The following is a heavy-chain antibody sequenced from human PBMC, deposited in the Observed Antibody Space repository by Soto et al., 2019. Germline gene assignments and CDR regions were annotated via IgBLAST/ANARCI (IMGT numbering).Heavy chain of an antibody. V-gene: IGHV3-30-3*01. Sequence: LLCADSGFIVSRYGVHWVGQPPGKGLEWVAVISYDGSNKYYADSVKGRFTISRDNSKNTLYLQMNSLRAEDTAVYYCARDWSITNFGVDKDYGMDVWGQGTTVTVSS. CDR2: ISYDGSNK. CDR3: ARDWSITNFGVDKDYGMDV. CDR1: GFIVSRYG. D-gene: IGHD3-3*01. J-gene: IGHJ6*02.